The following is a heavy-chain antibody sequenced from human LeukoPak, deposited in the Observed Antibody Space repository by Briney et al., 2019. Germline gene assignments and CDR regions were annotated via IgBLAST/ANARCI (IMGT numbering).Heavy chain of an antibody. CDR3: ARVLTPGYSYGYDY. V-gene: IGHV4-34*01. CDR1: GGSFSGYY. CDR2: INHSGST. D-gene: IGHD5-18*01. J-gene: IGHJ4*02. Sequence: PSETLSLTCAVYGGSFSGYYWSWIRQPPGKGLEWMGEINHSGSTNYNPSLKSRVTISVDTSKNQFSLKLSSVTAADTAVYYCARVLTPGYSYGYDYWGQGTLVTVSS.